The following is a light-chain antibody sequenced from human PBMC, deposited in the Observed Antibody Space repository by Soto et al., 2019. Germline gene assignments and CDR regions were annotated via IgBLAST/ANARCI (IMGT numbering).Light chain of an antibody. CDR1: SSDVGAYKY. CDR3: TSYVGSDIWV. CDR2: EVS. V-gene: IGLV2-8*01. J-gene: IGLJ3*02. Sequence: QSVLTQPPSASGSPGQSVTISCTGTSSDVGAYKYVSWYQQYPGKAPKLMIDEVSKRPSGVPDRFSGSKSCNTASLTVSGRQAEDEADYYCTSYVGSDIWVFGGGTKLTV.